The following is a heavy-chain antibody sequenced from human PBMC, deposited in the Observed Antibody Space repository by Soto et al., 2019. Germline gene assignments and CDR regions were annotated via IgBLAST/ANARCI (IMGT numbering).Heavy chain of an antibody. CDR2: ISWDGGST. V-gene: IGHV3-43*01. D-gene: IGHD3-16*01. CDR3: VKDTTPWALGV. CDR1: GFTFDDYS. Sequence: GGSLRLSCAASGFTFDDYSMHWVRQAPGKGLKWVSFISWDGGSTYYADSVKGRFTISRDNSKNSLYLQMNSLRTEDTALYYCVKDTTPWALGVWGQGTTVTVSS. J-gene: IGHJ6*02.